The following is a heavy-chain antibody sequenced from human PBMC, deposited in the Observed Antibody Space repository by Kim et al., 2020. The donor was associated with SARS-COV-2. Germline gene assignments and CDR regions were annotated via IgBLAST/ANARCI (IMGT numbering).Heavy chain of an antibody. J-gene: IGHJ3*02. V-gene: IGHV4-39*01. Sequence: LKSRVTSSVDTSKNQCSLKLSSVTAADTAVYYCARHDRDYGGNGGGAFDIWGQGTMVTVSS. D-gene: IGHD4-17*01. CDR3: ARHDRDYGGNGGGAFDI.